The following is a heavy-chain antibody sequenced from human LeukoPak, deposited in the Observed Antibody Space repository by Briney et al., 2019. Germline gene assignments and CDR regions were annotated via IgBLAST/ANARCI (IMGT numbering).Heavy chain of an antibody. D-gene: IGHD4-17*01. J-gene: IGHJ4*02. CDR1: GFTFSSYD. Sequence: GGSLRLSCAASGFTFSSYDMHWVRQGTGKGLEWVSTIGTTGDTYYPGSVKGRFTISRENAKNSLYLQMNSLRAEDTAVYYCVRDRPDYGAERFDYWGQGTLLTISS. CDR3: VRDRPDYGAERFDY. V-gene: IGHV3-13*01. CDR2: IGTTGDT.